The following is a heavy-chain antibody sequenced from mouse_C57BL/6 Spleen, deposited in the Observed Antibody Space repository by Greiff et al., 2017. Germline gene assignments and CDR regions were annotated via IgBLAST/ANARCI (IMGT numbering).Heavy chain of an antibody. CDR1: GFTFSDYG. CDR3: ARGSYWYFDV. J-gene: IGHJ1*03. CDR2: ISSGSSTI. D-gene: IGHD1-1*01. V-gene: IGHV5-17*01. Sequence: EVQGVESGGGLVKPGGSLKLSCAASGFTFSDYGMHWVRQAPEKGLEWVAYISSGSSTIYYADTVKGRFTISSDNAKNTLFLQMTSLRSEDTAMEYCARGSYWYFDVWGTGTTVTVSS.